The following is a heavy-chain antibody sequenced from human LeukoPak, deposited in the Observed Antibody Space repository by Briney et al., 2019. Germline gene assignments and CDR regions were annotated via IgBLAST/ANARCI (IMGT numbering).Heavy chain of an antibody. J-gene: IGHJ4*02. CDR3: TRKSWKSDY. CDR1: GASISSSNYY. V-gene: IGHV4-39*07. D-gene: IGHD1-1*01. Sequence: PSETLSLTCTVSGASISSSNYYWGWIRQPPGKGLEWIGSIYYTGSTYYNSSLQSRVTISVDTSKNQFSLKLSSVTAADTAVYYCTRKSWKSDYWGQGTPVTVSS. CDR2: IYYTGST.